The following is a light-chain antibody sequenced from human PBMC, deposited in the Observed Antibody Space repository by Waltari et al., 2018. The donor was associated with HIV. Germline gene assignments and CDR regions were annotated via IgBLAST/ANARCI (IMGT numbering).Light chain of an antibody. Sequence: SYELTQAPSLSVSPGQTASLTCSGDKLADPFASLYQQKPGQSPLLVIYQDNRRSSGIPERFSGSHSGNAATLTISGTQAMDEADYFCQAWNSRTAWVIFGGGTKLTVV. CDR1: KLADPF. CDR2: QDN. CDR3: QAWNSRTAWVI. V-gene: IGLV3-1*01. J-gene: IGLJ2*01.